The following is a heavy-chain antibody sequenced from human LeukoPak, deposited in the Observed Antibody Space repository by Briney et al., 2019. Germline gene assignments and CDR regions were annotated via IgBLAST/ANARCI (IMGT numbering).Heavy chain of an antibody. Sequence: ASVKVSCKASGHTFTSYYMHWVRQAPGQGLEWMGIINPSGGSTSYAQKFQGRVTMTRDTSTSTVYMELSSLRSEDTAVYYCARYYYDSSGYLAFDIWGQGTMVTVSS. J-gene: IGHJ3*02. CDR1: GHTFTSYY. D-gene: IGHD3-22*01. V-gene: IGHV1-46*01. CDR2: INPSGGST. CDR3: ARYYYDSSGYLAFDI.